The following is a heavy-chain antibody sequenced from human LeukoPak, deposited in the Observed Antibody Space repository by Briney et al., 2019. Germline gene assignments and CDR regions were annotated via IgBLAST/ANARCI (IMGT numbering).Heavy chain of an antibody. CDR3: ATVLPVLRFLEWSPGRFDP. V-gene: IGHV1-24*01. Sequence: ASVKASCKVSGYTLTELPMHWVRQAPGKGLEWMGGFDPEDGETIYAQKFQGRVTMTEDTSTDTAYMELSSLRSEDTAVYYCATVLPVLRFLEWSPGRFDPWGQGTLATVSS. CDR1: GYTLTELP. D-gene: IGHD3-3*01. J-gene: IGHJ5*02. CDR2: FDPEDGET.